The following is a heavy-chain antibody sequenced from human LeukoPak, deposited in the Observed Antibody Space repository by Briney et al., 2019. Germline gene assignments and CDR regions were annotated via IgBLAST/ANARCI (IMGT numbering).Heavy chain of an antibody. CDR1: EGSTSGYY. CDR3: ARVYGDYGPLGY. D-gene: IGHD4-17*01. V-gene: IGHV4-34*01. J-gene: IGHJ4*02. Sequence: PSETPSLTCAVYEGSTSGYYRSWIRKPQGKGMEWIGEIKHSGSTKHNPSLKSRVTISVDTYKNQFSLKLTAVTAAATAVYYCARVYGDYGPLGYWGQGTLVTVSS. CDR2: IKHSGST.